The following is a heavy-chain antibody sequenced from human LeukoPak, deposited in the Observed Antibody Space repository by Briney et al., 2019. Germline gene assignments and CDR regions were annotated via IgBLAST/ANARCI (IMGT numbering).Heavy chain of an antibody. Sequence: SETLSLTCTVSGGPISSSSYYWGWIRQPPGKGLEWIGSIYYSGSTYYNPSLKSRVTMSVDTSKNQFSLKLSSVTAADTAVYYCASAWFGHFDYWGQGTLVTVSS. CDR1: GGPISSSSYY. CDR3: ASAWFGHFDY. D-gene: IGHD3-10*01. CDR2: IYYSGST. V-gene: IGHV4-39*07. J-gene: IGHJ4*02.